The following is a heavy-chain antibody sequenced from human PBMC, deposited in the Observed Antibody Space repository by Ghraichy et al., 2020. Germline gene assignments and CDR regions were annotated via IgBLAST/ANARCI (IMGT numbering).Heavy chain of an antibody. CDR3: AKRSGGWYGYFDY. CDR2: ITDSGGST. Sequence: GSLNISCAASGFTFSSYAMSWVRQAPGKGLEWVSAITDSGGSTYYADSVKGRFTISRDNSKNTLYLQMNSLRAEDTAVYYCAKRSGGWYGYFDYWGQGTLVTVSS. V-gene: IGHV3-23*01. CDR1: GFTFSSYA. J-gene: IGHJ4*02. D-gene: IGHD6-19*01.